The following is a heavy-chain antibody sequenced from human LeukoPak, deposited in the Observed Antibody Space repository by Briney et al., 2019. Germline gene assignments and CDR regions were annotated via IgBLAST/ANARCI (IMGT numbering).Heavy chain of an antibody. CDR2: ISANNGNT. V-gene: IGHV1-18*01. D-gene: IGHD2-21*01. CDR3: ARTVGDRAKP. J-gene: IGHJ5*02. Sequence: GASVKVSFKASGYPFTTYGFSWVRQAPGLGLEWMGWISANNGNTKYGQKFQGRVTMTTDTTTETAYMELSSLRFDDTAIYYCARTVGDRAKPWGQGSLVTVSS. CDR1: GYPFTTYG.